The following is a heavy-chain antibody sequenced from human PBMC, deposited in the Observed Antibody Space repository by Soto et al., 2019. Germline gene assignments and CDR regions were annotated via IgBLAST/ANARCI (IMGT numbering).Heavy chain of an antibody. V-gene: IGHV4-59*01. CDR1: GGSISSYY. Sequence: TSETLSLTCTVSGGSISSYYWSWIRQPPGKGLEWIGYIYYSGSTNYNPSLKSRVTISVDTSKNQFSLKLSSVTAADTAVYYCARERILYSGYERGYYFDYWGQGTLVTVSS. CDR2: IYYSGST. CDR3: ARERILYSGYERGYYFDY. D-gene: IGHD5-12*01. J-gene: IGHJ4*02.